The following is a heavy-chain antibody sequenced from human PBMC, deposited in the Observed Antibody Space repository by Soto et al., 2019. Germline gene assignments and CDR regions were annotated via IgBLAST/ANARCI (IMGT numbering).Heavy chain of an antibody. J-gene: IGHJ4*02. CDR2: ISTHNGNT. V-gene: IGHV1-18*01. CDR1: GYTFTHYG. Sequence: QVQLVQSGAEVKKSGASMKVSCKASGYTFTHYGISWVRQAPGQGLGWMGWISTHNGNTNYAQKVQGRVTMTTDTSTNTAYMELRSLRSDDTAVYYCARDLHDYGDSAVDYWGQGTLVTVSS. CDR3: ARDLHDYGDSAVDY. D-gene: IGHD4-17*01.